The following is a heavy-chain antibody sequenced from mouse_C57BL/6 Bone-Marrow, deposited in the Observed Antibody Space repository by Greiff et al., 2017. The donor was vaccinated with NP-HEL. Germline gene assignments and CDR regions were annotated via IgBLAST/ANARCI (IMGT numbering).Heavy chain of an antibody. D-gene: IGHD2-4*01. J-gene: IGHJ3*01. CDR3: ARPSPYDSSWFAY. V-gene: IGHV1-55*01. CDR2: IYPGSGST. Sequence: VKLQQPGAELVKPGASVKMSCKASGYTFTSYWITWVKQRPGQGLEWIGDIYPGSGSTNYNEKFKSKATLTVDTSSSTAYMQLSSLTSEDSAVYYCARPSPYDSSWFAYWGQGTLVTVSA. CDR1: GYTFTSYW.